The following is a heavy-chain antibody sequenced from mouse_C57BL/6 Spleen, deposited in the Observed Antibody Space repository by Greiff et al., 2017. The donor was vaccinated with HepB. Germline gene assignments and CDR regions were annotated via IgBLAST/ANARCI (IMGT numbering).Heavy chain of an antibody. Sequence: QVTLKVSGPGLLQSSQTLSLTCSFSGFSLSNSGMGVSWLRQPSGMGLVWLAHIYWDDDKRYNPSLKSRRTISKDTSRTQVFRKITSVDTADTATYYCARVDSSGSGFAYWGQGTLVTVSA. V-gene: IGHV8-12*01. CDR3: ARVDSSGSGFAY. CDR1: GFSLSNSGMG. D-gene: IGHD3-2*02. J-gene: IGHJ3*01. CDR2: IYWDDDK.